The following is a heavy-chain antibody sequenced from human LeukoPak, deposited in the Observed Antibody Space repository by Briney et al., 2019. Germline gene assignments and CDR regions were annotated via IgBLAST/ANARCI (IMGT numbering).Heavy chain of an antibody. CDR2: IYPSGNT. D-gene: IGHD3-3*01. CDR1: AGSISTGSYD. CDR3: ARDGVVSMELDY. J-gene: IGHJ4*02. Sequence: SETLSLTCNVSAGSISTGSYDWSWIRQPAGKGLEWIGRIYPSGNTNYNPSLKSRVSISLDTSNNQFSLTLKSVTAADTAMYYCARDGVVSMELDYWGQGTLVTVSS. V-gene: IGHV4-61*02.